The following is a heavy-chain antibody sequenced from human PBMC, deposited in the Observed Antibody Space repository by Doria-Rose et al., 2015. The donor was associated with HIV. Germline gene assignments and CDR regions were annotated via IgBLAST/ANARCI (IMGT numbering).Heavy chain of an antibody. V-gene: IGHV4-59*01. CDR2: IFYTGST. CDR3: ARVLSGTYDY. D-gene: IGHD1-26*01. Sequence: QVQLQESGPGLVKPSETLSLTCRVSGGSISHYYWSWIRQPPGKGLEYIGDIFYTGSTNYSPSIKSRVSISIDTSKIKFSLRLSSVTAADTAVYYCARVLSGTYDYWGQGTLVTVSS. J-gene: IGHJ4*02. CDR1: GGSISHYY.